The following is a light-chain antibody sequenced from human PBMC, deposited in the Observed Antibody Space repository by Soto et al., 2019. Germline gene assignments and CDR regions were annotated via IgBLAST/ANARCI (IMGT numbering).Light chain of an antibody. Sequence: QSVLTQPPSASVSPGQSVTISCTGTSSDVGGYNYVSWYQQYPGRAPKLMIYEVTKRPSGVPDRFSGSKSGNTAFLTVSGLQAEDEADYYCSSYAASNNFYFVFGGGTKVTVL. V-gene: IGLV2-8*01. CDR2: EVT. J-gene: IGLJ3*02. CDR1: SSDVGGYNY. CDR3: SSYAASNNFYFV.